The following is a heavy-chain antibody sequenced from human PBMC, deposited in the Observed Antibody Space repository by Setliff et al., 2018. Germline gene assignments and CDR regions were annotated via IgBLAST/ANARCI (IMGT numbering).Heavy chain of an antibody. D-gene: IGHD5-18*01. J-gene: IGHJ4*02. Sequence: SETLSLTCTVSGGSISSSSYYWSWIRQAPGKGLEWIGHIFYSDNGERDYNPSLGSRVTISVDTSKNQFSLMLTSVTAADTAIYYCAGRPQNTPMGPCDYWGQGTLVTVSS. CDR3: AGRPQNTPMGPCDY. CDR1: GGSISSSSYY. V-gene: IGHV4-61*01. CDR2: IFYSDNGER.